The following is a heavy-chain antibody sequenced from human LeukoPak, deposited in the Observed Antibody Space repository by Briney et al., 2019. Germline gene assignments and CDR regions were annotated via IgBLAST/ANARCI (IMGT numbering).Heavy chain of an antibody. V-gene: IGHV4-59*12. Sequence: SETLSLTCTVSGGSISSYYWSWIRQSPGKGLEWIGYIFYIGSTNYNPSLKSRVTISVDTSKNQFSLKLSSVTAADTAVYYCARDYGFDAFDIWGQGTMVTVSS. CDR1: GGSISSYY. D-gene: IGHD3-10*01. J-gene: IGHJ3*02. CDR2: IFYIGST. CDR3: ARDYGFDAFDI.